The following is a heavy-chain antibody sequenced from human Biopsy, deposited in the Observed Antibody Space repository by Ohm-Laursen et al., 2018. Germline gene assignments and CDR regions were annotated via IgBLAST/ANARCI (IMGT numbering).Heavy chain of an antibody. D-gene: IGHD3-10*01. CDR2: ISASSSYI. J-gene: IGHJ5*01. Sequence: GSLRLSCSASGVTLSGYAMNWVRQAPGKGLEWVSSISASSSYIHYADSVKGRFTVSRDNAKNSLYLQMNSLRAADTAKYYCATELLPPGVGGTWLESWGQGISVTVSS. CDR3: ATELLPPGVGGTWLES. CDR1: GVTLSGYA. V-gene: IGHV3-21*06.